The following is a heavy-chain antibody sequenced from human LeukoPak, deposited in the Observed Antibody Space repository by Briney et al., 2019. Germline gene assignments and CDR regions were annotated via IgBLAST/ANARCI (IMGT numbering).Heavy chain of an antibody. CDR2: NYYSGST. D-gene: IGHD3-9*01. V-gene: IGHV4-59*01. J-gene: IGHJ3*02. Sequence: SETLSLTCTVSRGSISSYYWSWIRQPPGKGLEWMGYNYYSGSTNYNPSLKSRVTISVDTSKNQFSLKLSSVTAADTAVYYCARVLRYFDWYRPPYAFDIWGQGIMVTVSS. CDR1: RGSISSYY. CDR3: ARVLRYFDWYRPPYAFDI.